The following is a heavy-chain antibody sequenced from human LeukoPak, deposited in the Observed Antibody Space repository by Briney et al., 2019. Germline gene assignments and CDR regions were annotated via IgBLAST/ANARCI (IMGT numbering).Heavy chain of an antibody. V-gene: IGHV3-7*01. CDR1: GFSFSSYW. CDR3: SSQPAVIDLDF. J-gene: IGHJ4*02. CDR2: IKPDGSGK. D-gene: IGHD2/OR15-2a*01. Sequence: PGGSLRLSCAASGFSFSSYWMTWVRQVPGKGLEWVANIKPDGSGKHYVGSVKGRFTISRDNAKSSLYLQMDSLRVEDTAVYYCSSQPAVIDLDFWGQGALVTVSS.